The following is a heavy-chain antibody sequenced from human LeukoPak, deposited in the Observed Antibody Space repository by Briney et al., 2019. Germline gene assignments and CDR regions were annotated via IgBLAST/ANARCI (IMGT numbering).Heavy chain of an antibody. CDR3: ARDYSVQPWEGGAFDI. CDR1: GFTFSDYY. CDR2: ISSSGSTI. D-gene: IGHD5-18*01. J-gene: IGHJ3*02. V-gene: IGHV3-11*01. Sequence: GGSLRLSCAASGFTFSDYYMSWIRQAPGKGLEWVSYISSSGSTIYYADSVKGRFTISRDNAKNSLYLQMNSLRAEDTAVYYCARDYSVQPWEGGAFDIWGQGTMVTVSS.